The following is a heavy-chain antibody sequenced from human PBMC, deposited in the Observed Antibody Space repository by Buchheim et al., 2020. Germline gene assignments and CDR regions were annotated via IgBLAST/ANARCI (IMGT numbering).Heavy chain of an antibody. CDR3: SRAMYYTSYSSWYDA. V-gene: IGHV3-74*03. J-gene: IGHJ5*02. CDR1: GFSLSHYW. D-gene: IGHD2-8*01. Sequence: EVQLVESGGGLVQSGGSLRLSCAASGFSLSHYWMHWVRQAPGKGLVWVSRINGDGSSTAYADSVRGRFTISRDNAQNTLFLQMNGLGAEDTAVYYSSRAMYYTSYSSWYDAWGQGTL. CDR2: INGDGSST.